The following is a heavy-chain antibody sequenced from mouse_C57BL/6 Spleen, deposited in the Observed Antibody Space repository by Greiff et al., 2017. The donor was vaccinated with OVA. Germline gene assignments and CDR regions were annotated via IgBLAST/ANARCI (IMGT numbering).Heavy chain of an antibody. CDR3: ALYYGNLAWCAY. V-gene: IGHV14-2*01. D-gene: IGHD2-1*01. CDR2: IAPEDGET. CDR1: GFNIQDYY. Sequence: EVQLQQSGAELVKPGASVKLSCTASGFNIQDYYMPWVKQRTEQGLEWIGMIAPEDGETKYAPKFQGNATITADTSSNTAYLQLSSLTSEDTAVYYCALYYGNLAWCAYWGQGTLVTVSA. J-gene: IGHJ3*01.